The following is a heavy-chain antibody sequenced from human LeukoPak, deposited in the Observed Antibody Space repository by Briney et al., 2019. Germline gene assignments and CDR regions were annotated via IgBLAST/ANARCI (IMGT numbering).Heavy chain of an antibody. CDR2: ISCDGSNK. CDR3: ARDRGSYTVIDY. D-gene: IGHD1-26*01. J-gene: IGHJ4*02. CDR1: GFTFSSYA. V-gene: IGHV3-30-3*01. Sequence: GRSLRLSCAASGFTFSSYAMHWVRQAPGKGLEWVAVISCDGSNKYYADSVKGRFTISRDNSKNTLYLQMNSLRAEDTAVYYCARDRGSYTVIDYWGQGTLVTVSS.